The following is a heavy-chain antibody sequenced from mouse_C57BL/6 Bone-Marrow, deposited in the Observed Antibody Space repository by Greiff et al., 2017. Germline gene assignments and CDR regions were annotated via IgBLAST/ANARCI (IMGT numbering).Heavy chain of an antibody. V-gene: IGHV3-1*01. D-gene: IGHD1-1*01. J-gene: IGHJ1*03. Sequence: VQLKESGPGMVKPSQSLSLTCTVTGYSITSGYDWHWIRHFPGNKLEWMGYISYSGSTNYNPSLKSRISITHDTSKNHFFLKLNSVTTEDTATYYCARDRDYGSSYWYFDVWGTGTTVTVSS. CDR2: ISYSGST. CDR1: GYSITSGYD. CDR3: ARDRDYGSSYWYFDV.